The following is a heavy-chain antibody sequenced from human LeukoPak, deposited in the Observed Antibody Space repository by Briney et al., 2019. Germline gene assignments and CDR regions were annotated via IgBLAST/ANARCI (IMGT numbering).Heavy chain of an antibody. V-gene: IGHV3-23*01. CDR3: AKISKSRYFEN. J-gene: IGHJ4*02. CDR2: ISGSGGST. D-gene: IGHD3-16*02. Sequence: GGSLRLPCAASGFTFSSYAMSWVRQAPGKGLEWVSAISGSGGSTYYADSVKGRFTISRDNSKNTLYLQMNSLRAEDTAVYYCAKISKSRYFENWGQGTLVTVSS. CDR1: GFTFSSYA.